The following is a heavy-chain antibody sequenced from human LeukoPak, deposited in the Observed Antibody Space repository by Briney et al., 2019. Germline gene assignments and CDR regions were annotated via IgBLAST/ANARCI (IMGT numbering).Heavy chain of an antibody. J-gene: IGHJ4*03. CDR3: ARDTYGDYIGAFEY. Sequence: GGSLRLSCVASGFTFNNYAVMWVRQAPGQGLEWVSAITGGGTTRYADSVKGRLTISRDNSKNTLYLQMNSLRVEDTAQYFCARDTYGDYIGAFEYWGQGTGVTVSS. D-gene: IGHD4-17*01. CDR1: GFTFNNYA. V-gene: IGHV3-23*01. CDR2: ITGGGTT.